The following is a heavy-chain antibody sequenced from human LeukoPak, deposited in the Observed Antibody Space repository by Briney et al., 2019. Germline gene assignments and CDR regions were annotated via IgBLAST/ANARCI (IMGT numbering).Heavy chain of an antibody. D-gene: IGHD5-18*01. J-gene: IGHJ5*02. V-gene: IGHV1-24*01. CDR3: ATGGYSYGYGS. CDR2: HDSEDGET. CDR1: GYTLTELS. Sequence: ASVKVSCKVSGYTLTELSIHWVRQAPGKGLEWMGGHDSEDGETTYAQKFQGRVTMTEDTSIDTAYMELSSLRSEDTAVYYCATGGYSYGYGSWGQGTLVTVSS.